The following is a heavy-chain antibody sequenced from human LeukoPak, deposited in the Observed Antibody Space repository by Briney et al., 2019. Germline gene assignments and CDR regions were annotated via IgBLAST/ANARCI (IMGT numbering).Heavy chain of an antibody. CDR2: IYYSGST. J-gene: IGHJ3*02. D-gene: IGHD1-1*01. Sequence: SETLSLTCTVSGGSISSSSYYWSWIRQPPGKGLEWIGYIYYSGSTNYNPSLKSRVTISVDTSKNQFSLKLSSVTAADTAVYYCARPQLRGSHDAFDIWGQGTMVTVSS. CDR3: ARPQLRGSHDAFDI. V-gene: IGHV4-61*01. CDR1: GGSISSSSYY.